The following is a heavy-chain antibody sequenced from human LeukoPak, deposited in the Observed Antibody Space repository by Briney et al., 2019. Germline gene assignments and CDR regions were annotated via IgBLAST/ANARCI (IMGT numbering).Heavy chain of an antibody. CDR2: IRYDGSNK. CDR3: ARAGIPLWFGELGEDYYFDY. CDR1: GFTFSSYG. Sequence: PGGSLRLSCAASGFTFSSYGMHWVRQAPGKGLEWVAFIRYDGSNKYYADSVKGRFTISRDNSKNTLYLQMNSLRAEDTAVYYCARAGIPLWFGELGEDYYFDYWGQGTLVTVSS. V-gene: IGHV3-30*02. J-gene: IGHJ4*02. D-gene: IGHD3-10*01.